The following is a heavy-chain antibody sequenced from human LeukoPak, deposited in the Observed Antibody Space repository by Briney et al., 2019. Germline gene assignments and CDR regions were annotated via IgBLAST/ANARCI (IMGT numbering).Heavy chain of an antibody. V-gene: IGHV3-48*03. CDR3: ARGELHGAFY. CDR2: ISSSGSTI. J-gene: IGHJ4*02. Sequence: PGGSLRLSRAASGFTFSSYEMNRVRQAPGKGLEWVSYISSSGSTIYYADSVKGRFTISRDNAKNSLYLQMNSLRAEDTAVYYCARGELHGAFYWGQGTLVTVSS. D-gene: IGHD1-7*01. CDR1: GFTFSSYE.